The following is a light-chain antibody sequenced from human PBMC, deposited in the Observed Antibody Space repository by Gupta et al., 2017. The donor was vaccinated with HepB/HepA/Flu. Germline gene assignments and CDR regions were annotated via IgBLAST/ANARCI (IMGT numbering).Light chain of an antibody. V-gene: IGLV1-40*01. CDR1: SSNIGAGYD. J-gene: IGLJ1*01. Sequence: QSVLTQPPSVSGAPGPRVTISCPGSSSNIGAGYDVHWYQQLPGTAPKRLIYDNSNRPSGVPDRFSGSKSGTSASLAITGLQAEDEADYYCQSYDSSLSGYVFGTGTKVTVL. CDR3: QSYDSSLSGYV. CDR2: DNS.